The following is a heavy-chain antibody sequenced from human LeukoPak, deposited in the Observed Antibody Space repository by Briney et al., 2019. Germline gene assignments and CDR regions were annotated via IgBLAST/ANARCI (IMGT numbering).Heavy chain of an antibody. CDR3: AKDLGFGELFSAFDI. V-gene: IGHV3-30*18. Sequence: PGGSLRLSCAASGFTFSSYGMHWVRQAPGKGLEWVAVISYDGSNKYYADSVKGRFTISRDNSKNTLYLQMNSLRAEDTAVYYCAKDLGFGELFSAFDIWGQGTMVTVSS. J-gene: IGHJ3*02. CDR1: GFTFSSYG. CDR2: ISYDGSNK. D-gene: IGHD3-10*01.